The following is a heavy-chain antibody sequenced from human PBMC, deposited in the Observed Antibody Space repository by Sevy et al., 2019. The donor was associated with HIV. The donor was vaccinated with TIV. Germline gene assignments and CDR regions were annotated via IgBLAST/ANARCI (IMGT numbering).Heavy chain of an antibody. Sequence: GGSLRLSCAASGFTFSSYAMHWVRQAPGKVLEWVAVISYDGSNKYYADSVKGRFTISRDNSKNTLYLQMNSLRTEDTALYYCARDRGSGKNVFFDYWGQGTLVTVSS. D-gene: IGHD3-10*01. CDR2: ISYDGSNK. J-gene: IGHJ4*02. CDR3: ARDRGSGKNVFFDY. CDR1: GFTFSSYA. V-gene: IGHV3-30-3*01.